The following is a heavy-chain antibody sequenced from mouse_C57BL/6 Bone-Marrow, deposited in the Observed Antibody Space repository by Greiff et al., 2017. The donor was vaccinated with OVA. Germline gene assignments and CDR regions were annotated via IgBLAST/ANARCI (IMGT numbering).Heavy chain of an antibody. CDR2: IHPNSGST. V-gene: IGHV1-64*01. CDR1: GYTFTSYW. CDR3: YRSELSARRAMDY. J-gene: IGHJ4*01. Sequence: QVQLQQPGAELVKPGASVKLSCKASGYTFTSYWMHWVKQRPGQGLEWIGMIHPNSGSTNYNEKFKSKATLTVDKSSSTAYMQLSSLTSEDSAVYNCYRSELSARRAMDYWGQGTSVTVSS.